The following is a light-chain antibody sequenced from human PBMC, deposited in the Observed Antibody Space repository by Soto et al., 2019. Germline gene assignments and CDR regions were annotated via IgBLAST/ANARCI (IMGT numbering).Light chain of an antibody. J-gene: IGKJ1*01. CDR3: QQYGSSTGT. V-gene: IGKV3-20*01. CDR2: DTS. CDR1: QGFXDRY. Sequence: IVLTQSPGRLSLSPGERATLSCRARQGFXDRYLAWYLQNPGQAPSLLXYDTSTRATGVPDRLSGSGSGTDFALTISRVEPEDFAIYFCQQYGSSTGTFGQGTKVDIK.